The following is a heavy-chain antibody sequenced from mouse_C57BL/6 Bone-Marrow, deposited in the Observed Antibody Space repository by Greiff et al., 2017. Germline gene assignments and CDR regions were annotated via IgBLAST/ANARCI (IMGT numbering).Heavy chain of an antibody. J-gene: IGHJ3*01. V-gene: IGHV1-55*01. CDR2: IYPGSGST. D-gene: IGHD2-4*01. CDR3: ARNDYAWFAY. CDR1: GYTFTSYW. Sequence: QVHVKQPGAELVKPGASVKMSCKASGYTFTSYWITWVKQRPGQGLEWIGDIYPGSGSTNYNEKFKRKATLTVDTSSSTAYMQLSSLTSEDSAVYYCARNDYAWFAYWGQGTLVTVSA.